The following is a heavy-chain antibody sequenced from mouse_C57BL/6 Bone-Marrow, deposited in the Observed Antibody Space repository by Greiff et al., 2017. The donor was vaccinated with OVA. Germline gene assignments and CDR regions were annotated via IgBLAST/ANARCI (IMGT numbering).Heavy chain of an antibody. Sequence: LEESGAELARPGASVKLSCKASGYTFTSYGISWVKQRTGQGLEWIGEIYPRSGNTYYNEKFKGKATLTADKSSSTAYMELRSLTSEDSAVYFCARGMITNYFDYWGQGTTLTVSS. D-gene: IGHD2-4*01. V-gene: IGHV1-81*01. CDR2: IYPRSGNT. J-gene: IGHJ2*01. CDR3: ARGMITNYFDY. CDR1: GYTFTSYG.